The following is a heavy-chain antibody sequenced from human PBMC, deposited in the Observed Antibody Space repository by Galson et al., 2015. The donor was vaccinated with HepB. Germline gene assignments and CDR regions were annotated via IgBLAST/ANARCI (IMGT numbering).Heavy chain of an antibody. D-gene: IGHD3-10*01. J-gene: IGHJ4*02. CDR1: GFTFSDYY. CDR3: ARSAGVSSAMRSREGGRIKQLKPLDY. CDR2: ISSSSSYT. Sequence: SLRLSCAASGFTFSDYYMSWIRQAPGKGLEWVSCISSSSSYTNYADSVKGRFTISRDNAKNSLYLQMNSLRAEDTAVYYCARSAGVSSAMRSREGGRIKQLKPLDYWGQGTLVTVSS. V-gene: IGHV3-11*03.